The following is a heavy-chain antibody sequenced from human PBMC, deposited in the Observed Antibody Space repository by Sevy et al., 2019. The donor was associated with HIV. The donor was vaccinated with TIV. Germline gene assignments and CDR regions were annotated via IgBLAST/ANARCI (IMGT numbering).Heavy chain of an antibody. V-gene: IGHV1-69*13. Sequence: SVKVTCKASGGTFSSYAISWVRQAPGQGLEWMGGIIPIFGTANYAQKFQGRVTITADESTSTAYMELSSLRSEDTAVYYCARYVDIVASLTIYAEYYYYGMDVWGQGTTVTVS. D-gene: IGHD5-12*01. CDR1: GGTFSSYA. CDR3: ARYVDIVASLTIYAEYYYYGMDV. CDR2: IIPIFGTA. J-gene: IGHJ6*02.